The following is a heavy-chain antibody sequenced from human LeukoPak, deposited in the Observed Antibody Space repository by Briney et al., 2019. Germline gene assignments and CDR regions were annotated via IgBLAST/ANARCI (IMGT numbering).Heavy chain of an antibody. Sequence: ASVTVSCKASGYTFTSYGISWVRQAPGQGLEWMGWISAYNGNTNYAQKLQGRVTMTTDTSTSTAYMELRSLRSDDTAVYYCARVNYRYYYYGMDVWGQGTTVTVSS. V-gene: IGHV1-18*04. J-gene: IGHJ6*02. CDR2: ISAYNGNT. D-gene: IGHD4-11*01. CDR3: ARVNYRYYYYGMDV. CDR1: GYTFTSYG.